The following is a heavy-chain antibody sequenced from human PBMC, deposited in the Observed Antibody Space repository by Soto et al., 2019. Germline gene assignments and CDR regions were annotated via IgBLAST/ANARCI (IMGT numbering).Heavy chain of an antibody. D-gene: IGHD2-15*01. CDR3: AKETLGYCSSGSCRIDY. V-gene: IGHV3-23*01. CDR1: GFTFSRYA. Sequence: SLRLSWAASGFTFSRYAMSWVRQAPGKGLEWVSTISGSGDSTYYADSVRGRFTISRDNSKNTLYLQMNSLRAEDTAVYYCAKETLGYCSSGSCRIDYWGQGTLVTVSS. CDR2: ISGSGDST. J-gene: IGHJ4*02.